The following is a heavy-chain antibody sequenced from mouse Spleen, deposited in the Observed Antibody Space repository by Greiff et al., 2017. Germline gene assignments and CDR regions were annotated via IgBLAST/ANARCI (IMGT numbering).Heavy chain of an antibody. D-gene: IGHD1-1*01. V-gene: IGHV1-69*01. CDR2: IDPSGSYT. Sequence: QVQLKQPGAELVMPGASVKMSCKASGYTFTSYWMHWVKQRPGQGLEWMGEIDPSGSYTNYNQKLTGKATLTVDEHSNTAYMQLSSLTSEDSAVYYCARGLLNYYWSCPLDYWGPGTTLTVSS. J-gene: IGHJ2*01. CDR1: GYTFTSYW. CDR3: ARGLLNYYWSCPLDY.